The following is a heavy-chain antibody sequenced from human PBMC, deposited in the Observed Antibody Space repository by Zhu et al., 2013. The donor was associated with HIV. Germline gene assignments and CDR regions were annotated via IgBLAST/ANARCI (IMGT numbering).Heavy chain of an antibody. J-gene: IGHJ4*02. CDR2: ISVYSGNT. Sequence: QVQLVQSGVEMKKPGASVKVSCKASGYIFTSYDISWVRQAPGQGLEWMGRISVYSGNTNFAQKVQGRVTMTADTSTNTAYMELRSLESHDTAIYYCARFHAADPHFDSWGQGTLVTVSS. CDR1: GYIFTSYD. D-gene: IGHD6-13*01. CDR3: ARFHAADPHFDS. V-gene: IGHV1-18*01.